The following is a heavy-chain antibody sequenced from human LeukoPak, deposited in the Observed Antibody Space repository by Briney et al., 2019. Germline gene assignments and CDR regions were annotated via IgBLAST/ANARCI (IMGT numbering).Heavy chain of an antibody. V-gene: IGHV1-2*02. CDR1: GYTFTAYY. D-gene: IGHD2-15*01. J-gene: IGHJ4*02. Sequence: GASVKVSCKASGYTFTAYYMHWLRQAPGQGLEWMGWINPNSGGTKYAQKFQGRVTMTSDASISTAYMELSSLRSDDTAVYYCASRPDQHLLYYFDYWGQGALVTVSS. CDR2: INPNSGGT. CDR3: ASRPDQHLLYYFDY.